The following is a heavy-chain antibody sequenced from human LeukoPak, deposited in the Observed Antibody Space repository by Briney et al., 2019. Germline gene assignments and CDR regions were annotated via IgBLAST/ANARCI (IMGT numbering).Heavy chain of an antibody. J-gene: IGHJ4*02. CDR2: INPSGGST. CDR1: GYTFTSYY. D-gene: IGHD5-12*01. CDR3: ASSIWLRGAIDY. V-gene: IGHV1-46*01. Sequence: ASVKVSCKASGYTFTSYYMHWVRQAPGQGLEWMGIINPSGGSTSYAQKFQGRVTMTRDTSTSTVYMELSSLRSEDTAVYYCASSIWLRGAIDYWGQGTLVTVSS.